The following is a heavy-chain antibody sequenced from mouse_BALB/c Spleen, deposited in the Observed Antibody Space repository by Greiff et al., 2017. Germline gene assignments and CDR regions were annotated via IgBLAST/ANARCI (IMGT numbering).Heavy chain of an antibody. CDR2: INPYNDGT. J-gene: IGHJ4*01. D-gene: IGHD3-3*01. CDR3: AREGRDYYAMDY. CDR1: GYTFTSYV. V-gene: IGHV1-14*01. Sequence: EVNLVESGPELVKPGASVTMSCKASGYTFTSYVMHWVKQTPGQGLEWIGYINPYNDGTKYNEKFKGKATLTSDKSSSTAYMERSSLTSEDSVGYYWAREGRDYYAMDYWGQGTSVTVSS.